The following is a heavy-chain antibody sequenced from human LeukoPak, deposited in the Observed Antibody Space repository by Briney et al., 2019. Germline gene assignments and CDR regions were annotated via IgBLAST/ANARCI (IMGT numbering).Heavy chain of an antibody. CDR1: GLTFSGST. J-gene: IGHJ4*02. D-gene: IGHD1-14*01. V-gene: IGHV3-73*01. CDR2: IRTRTNSYAT. CDR3: TTGIRGD. Sequence: GGSLRLSCAASGLTFSGSTVHWVRQASGRGLEWIGRIRTRTNSYATVYAASLKGRFSITRDDSKNTLFLQMNSLKTEDTAVYYCTTGIRGDCGQGTLVTVSS.